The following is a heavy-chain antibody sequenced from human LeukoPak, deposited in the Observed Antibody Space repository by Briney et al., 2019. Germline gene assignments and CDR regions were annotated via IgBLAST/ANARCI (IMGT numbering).Heavy chain of an antibody. CDR2: ISNTGGST. D-gene: IGHD5-24*01. V-gene: IGHV3-23*01. CDR3: VKSAGKDGYRDVFDI. Sequence: GGSLRLSCTASGFAFGNSAMNWVRQSPGKGLEWVSTISNTGGSTVYADSATGRFTISRDNSQDMPFLHLYNLRAEDTAIYYCVKSAGKDGYRDVFDIWGQGTMVTVSS. J-gene: IGHJ3*02. CDR1: GFAFGNSA.